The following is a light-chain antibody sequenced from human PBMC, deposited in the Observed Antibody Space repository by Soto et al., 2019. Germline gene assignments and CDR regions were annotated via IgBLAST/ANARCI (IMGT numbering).Light chain of an antibody. J-gene: IGLJ2*01. Sequence: QSALTQPASVSGSPGQSITISCTGTSSDIGGYNYVSWYQQYPGKAPKLMIFGVSDRPSGVSNRLSGSKSGTTASLTISGLQAEDEANYYCSSYKTSSTVVVFGGGTQLTV. CDR2: GVS. V-gene: IGLV2-14*01. CDR1: SSDIGGYNY. CDR3: SSYKTSSTVVV.